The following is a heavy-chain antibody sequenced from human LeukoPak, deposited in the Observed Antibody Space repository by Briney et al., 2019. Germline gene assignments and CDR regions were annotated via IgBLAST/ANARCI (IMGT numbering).Heavy chain of an antibody. CDR2: IYSGGIT. D-gene: IGHD2-21*01. V-gene: IGHV4-4*07. CDR3: ARNPCGGGTCHHYFDY. J-gene: IGHJ4*02. Sequence: SETLSLTCTVSGGSISSFYWSWIRQPAGKGLEWIGRIYSGGITNYSPYLKSRVTMSVDTSNNQFSLKLTSMTAADTAVYYCARNPCGGGTCHHYFDYWGQGKLVTVSS. CDR1: GGSISSFY.